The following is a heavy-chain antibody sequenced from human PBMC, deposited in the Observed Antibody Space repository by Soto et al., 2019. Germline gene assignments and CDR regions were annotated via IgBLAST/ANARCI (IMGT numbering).Heavy chain of an antibody. D-gene: IGHD6-19*01. V-gene: IGHV3-30-3*01. CDR3: ARRLTSTVSALGY. J-gene: IGHJ4*02. Sequence: GGSLRLSCTASGLTFSSYAVHWVRQAPGKGLEWVSVISGDGGNKYFAESVRGRFLISRDNSKNTVYLQMNSLRHEDTAVYFCARRLTSTVSALGYWGQGTLVTVSS. CDR1: GLTFSSYA. CDR2: ISGDGGNK.